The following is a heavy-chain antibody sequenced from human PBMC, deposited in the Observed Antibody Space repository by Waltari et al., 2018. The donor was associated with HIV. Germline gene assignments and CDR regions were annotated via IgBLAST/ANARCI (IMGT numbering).Heavy chain of an antibody. V-gene: IGHV1-18*01. CDR2: ISGYNGDT. CDR1: GSNFTNYG. J-gene: IGHJ4*02. D-gene: IGHD3-22*01. CDR3: ARDHYYGSSGYYSDY. Sequence: QVHLVQSGAELRNPGAPVTFPCKASGSNFTNYGCLWVRQAPGQGLEWMGWISGYNGDTKYAQKVRGRVTMTTDTSTSTAYLEMGSLRFDDTAVYYCARDHYYGSSGYYSDYWGQGTLVTVSS.